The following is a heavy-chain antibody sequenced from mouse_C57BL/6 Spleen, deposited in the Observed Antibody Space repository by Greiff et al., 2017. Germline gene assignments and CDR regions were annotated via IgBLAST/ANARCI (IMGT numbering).Heavy chain of an antibody. CDR1: GYSITSGYD. CDR3: ATGDYFDY. CDR2: ISYSGST. D-gene: IGHD4-1*01. V-gene: IGHV3-1*01. Sequence: EVKLMESGPGMVKPSPSLSLTCTVTGYSITSGYDWHWIRHFPGNKLEWMGYISYSGSTNYNPSLKGRISFTHDPSKNHSFLKLNSVTTEDTATYYCATGDYFDYWGKGTTLTVAS. J-gene: IGHJ2*01.